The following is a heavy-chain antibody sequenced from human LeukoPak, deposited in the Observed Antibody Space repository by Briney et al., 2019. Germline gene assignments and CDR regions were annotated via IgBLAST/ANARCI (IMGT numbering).Heavy chain of an antibody. CDR3: ARGQAGATPY. CDR2: ITSSSSYI. D-gene: IGHD1-26*01. J-gene: IGHJ4*02. CDR1: GFTFSSYG. V-gene: IGHV3-21*04. Sequence: PGGSLRLSCAASGFTFSSYGMNWVRQAPGKGLEWVSSITSSSSYIYYADSVKGRFTISRDNAKNSLYLQMNSLRAEDTAVYYCARGQAGATPYWGQGTQVTVSS.